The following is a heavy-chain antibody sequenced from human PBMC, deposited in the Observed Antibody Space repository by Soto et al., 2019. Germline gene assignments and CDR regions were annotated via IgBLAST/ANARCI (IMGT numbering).Heavy chain of an antibody. D-gene: IGHD3-22*01. CDR3: ASGGIYYDSSGCYSDAFDI. J-gene: IGHJ3*02. CDR2: ISAYNGNT. CDR1: GYTFTSYG. Sequence: WASVKVSCKASGYTFTSYGISWVRQAPGQGLEWMGWISAYNGNTNYAQKLQGRVTMTTDTSTSTAYMELRSLRSDDTAVYYCASGGIYYDSSGCYSDAFDIWGQGTMVTVSS. V-gene: IGHV1-18*04.